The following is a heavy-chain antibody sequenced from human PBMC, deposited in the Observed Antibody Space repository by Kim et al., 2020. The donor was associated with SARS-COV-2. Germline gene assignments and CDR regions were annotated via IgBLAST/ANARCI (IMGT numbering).Heavy chain of an antibody. J-gene: IGHJ4*02. D-gene: IGHD3-22*01. CDR2: IYYSGST. V-gene: IGHV4-31*03. CDR1: GGSISSGGYY. CDR3: ARVRDYDSSGSYQNFDY. Sequence: SETLSLTCTVSGGSISSGGYYWSWIRQHPGKGLEWIGYIYYSGSTYYNPSLKSRVTISVDTSKNQFSLKLSSVTAADTAVYYCARVRDYDSSGSYQNFDYWGQGTLVTVSS.